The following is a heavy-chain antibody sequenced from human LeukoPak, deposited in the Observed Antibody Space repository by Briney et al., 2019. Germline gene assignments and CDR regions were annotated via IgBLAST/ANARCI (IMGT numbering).Heavy chain of an antibody. V-gene: IGHV1-2*02. Sequence: ASVKVSCKASGYTFTDYYIHWVRQAPGQGLEWMGWINPNSGGANSAQEFQGRVTMTRDTSISTAYMELSRLRSDDTAVYYCARRSPDPFWGPYYMDVWGKGTTVTVSS. CDR3: ARRSPDPFWGPYYMDV. D-gene: IGHD3-16*01. CDR1: GYTFTDYY. CDR2: INPNSGGA. J-gene: IGHJ6*03.